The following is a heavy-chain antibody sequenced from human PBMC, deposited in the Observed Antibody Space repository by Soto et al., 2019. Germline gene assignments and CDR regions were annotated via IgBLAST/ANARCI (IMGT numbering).Heavy chain of an antibody. J-gene: IGHJ5*02. CDR3: AREGRYYASGRFWWFDP. CDR1: GGSFSDYY. V-gene: IGHV4-34*01. D-gene: IGHD3-10*01. CDR2: INHSGST. Sequence: TLSLTCAVYGGSFSDYYWSWIRQPPGKGLEWIGEINHSGSTNYNPSLKSRVTISVDTSKNQFSLKLSSVTAADTAVYYCAREGRYYASGRFWWFDPWGQGTLVTVSS.